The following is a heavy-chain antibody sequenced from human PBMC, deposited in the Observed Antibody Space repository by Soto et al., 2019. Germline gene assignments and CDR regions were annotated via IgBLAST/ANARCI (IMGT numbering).Heavy chain of an antibody. CDR3: AKPYWPLGMIVVVSPDYYYGMDV. Sequence: SCKASGYTFTGYYMHWVRQAPGKGLEWVAVISYDGSNKYYADSVKGRFTISRDNSKNTLYLQMNSLRAEDTAVYYCAKPYWPLGMIVVVSPDYYYGMDVWGQGTTVTVS. CDR2: ISYDGSNK. CDR1: GYTFTGYY. J-gene: IGHJ6*02. D-gene: IGHD3-22*01. V-gene: IGHV3-30*18.